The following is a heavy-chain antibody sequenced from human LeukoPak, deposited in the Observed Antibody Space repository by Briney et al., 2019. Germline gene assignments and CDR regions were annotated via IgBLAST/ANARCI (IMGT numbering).Heavy chain of an antibody. V-gene: IGHV3-73*01. CDR2: IRSKANSYAT. CDR3: TGRTKDTIFGVAPFDY. D-gene: IGHD3-3*01. Sequence: GGSLKLSCAASGFTFSGSAMHWVRQASGKGREWVGRIRSKANSYATAYAASVKGRFTISRDDSKNTTYLQMNSLKTEDTAVYYCTGRTKDTIFGVAPFDYWGQGTLVTVSS. CDR1: GFTFSGSA. J-gene: IGHJ4*02.